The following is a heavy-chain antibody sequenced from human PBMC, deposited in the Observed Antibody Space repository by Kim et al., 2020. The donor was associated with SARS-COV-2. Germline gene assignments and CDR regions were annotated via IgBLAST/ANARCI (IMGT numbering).Heavy chain of an antibody. J-gene: IGHJ6*02. Sequence: SETLSLTCTVSGGSISSGGYYWSWIRQHPGKGLEWIGYIYYSGSTYYNPSLKSRVTISVDTSKNQFSLKLSSVTAADTAVYYCARDSPRRLGAYGMDVWGQGTTVTVSS. V-gene: IGHV4-31*03. CDR2: IYYSGST. CDR3: ARDSPRRLGAYGMDV. D-gene: IGHD1-26*01. CDR1: GGSISSGGYY.